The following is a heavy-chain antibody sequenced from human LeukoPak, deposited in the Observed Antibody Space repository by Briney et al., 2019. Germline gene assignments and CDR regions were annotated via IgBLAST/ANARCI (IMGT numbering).Heavy chain of an antibody. CDR2: ISGSGGST. CDR1: GFTFSSYA. Sequence: PGGSLRLSCAASGFTFSSYAMSWGRQAPGKGLEWVSAISGSGGSTYYADSVKGRFTISRDNPKNTLYLQMNSLRAEDTAVYYCAKGFPYSNYGGWFDPWGQGALVTVSS. CDR3: AKGFPYSNYGGWFDP. J-gene: IGHJ5*02. D-gene: IGHD4-11*01. V-gene: IGHV3-23*01.